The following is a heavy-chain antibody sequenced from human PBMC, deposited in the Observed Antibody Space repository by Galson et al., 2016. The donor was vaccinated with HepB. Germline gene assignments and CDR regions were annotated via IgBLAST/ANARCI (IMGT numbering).Heavy chain of an antibody. Sequence: SLRLSCAGSGFTFSGSWMTWVRQAPGKGLEWVASIKPDGSGQFYVDSVRGRFTVSRDNAKNSVYLQMNSLRAEDTAVYYCAKLLGEASRLDYWGQGSLVTVSS. J-gene: IGHJ4*02. CDR2: IKPDGSGQ. D-gene: IGHD3-16*01. V-gene: IGHV3-7*03. CDR1: GFTFSGSW. CDR3: AKLLGEASRLDY.